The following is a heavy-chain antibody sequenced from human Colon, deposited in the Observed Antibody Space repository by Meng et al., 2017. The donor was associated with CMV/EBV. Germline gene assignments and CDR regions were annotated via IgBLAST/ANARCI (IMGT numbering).Heavy chain of an antibody. Sequence: GESLKISCTGSGFTFSSYAMHWVRQAPGKGLEWVAVISYDGSNKYYADSVKGRFTISRDNSKNTLYLQMNSLRAEDTAVYYCAREGRFLEWLLDYWGQGTLVTVSS. CDR1: GFTFSSYA. CDR2: ISYDGSNK. CDR3: AREGRFLEWLLDY. J-gene: IGHJ4*02. V-gene: IGHV3-30-3*01. D-gene: IGHD3-3*01.